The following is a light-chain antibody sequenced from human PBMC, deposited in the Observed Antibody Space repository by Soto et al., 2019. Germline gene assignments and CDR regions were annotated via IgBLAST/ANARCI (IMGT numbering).Light chain of an antibody. Sequence: DIQMTQSPSTLSASVGDRVTITCRASQSISSWLAWYQQKPGKVPKLLIYHASSLESGVPSRFSGSGSGTEFTLTISRLQPDDFTTYYCQQYNSYRTFGQGTKVDIK. CDR1: QSISSW. J-gene: IGKJ1*01. V-gene: IGKV1-5*01. CDR3: QQYNSYRT. CDR2: HAS.